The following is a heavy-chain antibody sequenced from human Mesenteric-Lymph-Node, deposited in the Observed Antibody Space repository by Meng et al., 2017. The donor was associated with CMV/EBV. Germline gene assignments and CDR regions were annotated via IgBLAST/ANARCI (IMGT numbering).Heavy chain of an antibody. D-gene: IGHD6-13*01. Sequence: ASVKVSCKASGYTFTGYYMHWVRQAPGQGLEWMGWINLISGGTQYAEKFQGRVTMTRDTSISTAYMELRRLRSDDTAVYYCARQSEYNSGWYGGLGWFDPWGQGTLVTVSS. V-gene: IGHV1-2*02. CDR2: INLISGGT. CDR3: ARQSEYNSGWYGGLGWFDP. CDR1: GYTFTGYY. J-gene: IGHJ5*02.